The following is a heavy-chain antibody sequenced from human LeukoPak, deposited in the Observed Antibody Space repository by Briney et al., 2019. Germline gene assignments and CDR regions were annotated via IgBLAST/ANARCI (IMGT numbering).Heavy chain of an antibody. Sequence: TSETLSLTCIVSGGSTSGGNYYWGWIRRPPGKGLEWIGGISSSGNTYYNPSLKSRITISVDTSKNHFSLKLSSVTAADTAVYYCARLGAGPTYYDFWSGYSSFYFDYWGQGTLVTVSS. CDR3: ARLGAGPTYYDFWSGYSSFYFDY. D-gene: IGHD3-3*01. CDR1: GGSTSGGNYY. J-gene: IGHJ4*02. V-gene: IGHV4-39*02. CDR2: ISSSGNT.